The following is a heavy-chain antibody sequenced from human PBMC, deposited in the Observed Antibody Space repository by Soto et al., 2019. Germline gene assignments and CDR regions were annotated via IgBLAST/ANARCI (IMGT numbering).Heavy chain of an antibody. CDR3: AREKYHDSSGFWYYFDY. D-gene: IGHD3-22*01. CDR2: IYYSGST. Sequence: QVQLQESGPGLVKPSQTLSLTCTVSGGSISSGDHYWSWIRQPPGKGLEWIGYIYYSGSTYYNPSLESRFTISVDTSKNQFSLKLCSVTAAVTAVYDCAREKYHDSSGFWYYFDYWGQGTLFTVSS. CDR1: GGSISSGDHY. V-gene: IGHV4-30-4*01. J-gene: IGHJ4*02.